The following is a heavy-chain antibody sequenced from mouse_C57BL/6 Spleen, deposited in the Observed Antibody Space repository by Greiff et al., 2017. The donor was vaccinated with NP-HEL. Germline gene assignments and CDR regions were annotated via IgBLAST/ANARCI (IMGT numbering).Heavy chain of an antibody. J-gene: IGHJ1*03. CDR2: ISDGGSYT. CDR3: ARDNYGSSPTWYFDV. V-gene: IGHV5-4*01. D-gene: IGHD1-1*01. CDR1: GFTFSSYA. Sequence: EVNVVESGGGLVKPGGSLKLSCAASGFTFSSYAMSWVRQTPEKRLEWVATISDGGSYTYYPDNVKGRFTISRDNAKNNLYLQMSHLKSEDTAMYYCARDNYGSSPTWYFDVWGTGTTVTVSS.